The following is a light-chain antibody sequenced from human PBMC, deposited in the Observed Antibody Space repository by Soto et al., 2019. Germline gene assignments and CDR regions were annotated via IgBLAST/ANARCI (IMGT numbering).Light chain of an antibody. CDR3: QSYDNSLSAWV. V-gene: IGLV1-40*01. CDR1: SSNIGAGYD. Sequence: QSVLTQPPSVSGAPGQRVTISCTGSSSNIGAGYDVHWYQQLPGTAPKLLIYGNNNRPSGVPDRFSGSKSGTSASLAITGLQAEDEAGYYCQSYDNSLSAWVFGGGTKVTV. CDR2: GNN. J-gene: IGLJ3*02.